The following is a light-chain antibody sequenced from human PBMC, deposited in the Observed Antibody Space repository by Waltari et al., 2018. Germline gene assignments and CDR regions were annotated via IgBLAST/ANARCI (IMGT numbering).Light chain of an antibody. V-gene: IGKV3-11*01. CDR1: QSVSSY. CDR2: GAS. Sequence: VILTQSPATLSFSPGERATLSCRASQSVSSYLAWYQQKPGQAPRLLIYGASGRATGIPDRFSGSGSGTDFTLTISSLEPEDVGVYHCYQHSSGYSFGQGTKVEIK. CDR3: YQHSSGYS. J-gene: IGKJ2*03.